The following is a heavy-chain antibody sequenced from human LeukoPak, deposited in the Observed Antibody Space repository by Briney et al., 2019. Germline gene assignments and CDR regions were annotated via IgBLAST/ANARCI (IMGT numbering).Heavy chain of an antibody. J-gene: IGHJ4*02. V-gene: IGHV3-21*01. D-gene: IGHD5-18*01. CDR3: ARHSIQLWSMYYFDY. CDR2: ISSSSSYI. Sequence: GGSLRLSCAASGFTFSSYSMNWVRQAPGKGLEWVSSISSSSSYIYYADSVKGRFTISRDNAKNSLYLQMNSLRAEDTAVYYCARHSIQLWSMYYFDYWGQGTLVTVSS. CDR1: GFTFSSYS.